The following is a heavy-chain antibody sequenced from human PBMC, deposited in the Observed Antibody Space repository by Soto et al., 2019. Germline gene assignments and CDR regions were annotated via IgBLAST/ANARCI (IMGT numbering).Heavy chain of an antibody. Sequence: SETLSLTCAVSSGSISSSNWWSWVRQPPGKGLEWIGEIYHSGSTNYNPSLKSRVTISVDKSTSTAYMELSSLRSEDTAVYYCARETERITIFGVVTSNYNWFDPWGQGTLVTVSS. D-gene: IGHD3-3*01. V-gene: IGHV4-4*02. J-gene: IGHJ5*02. CDR2: IYHSGST. CDR3: ARETERITIFGVVTSNYNWFDP. CDR1: SGSISSSNW.